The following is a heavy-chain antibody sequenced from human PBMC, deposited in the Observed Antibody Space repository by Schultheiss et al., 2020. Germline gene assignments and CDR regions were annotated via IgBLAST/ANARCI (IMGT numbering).Heavy chain of an antibody. CDR2: IYYSGST. CDR1: GGSISSGDYY. Sequence: SETLSLTCTVSGGSISSGDYYWSWIRQPPGKGLEWIGYIYYSGSTYYNPSLKSRVTISVDKSKNQFSLKLSSVTAADTAVYYCARSPSSGFDYWGQGTLVTVSS. CDR3: ARSPSSGFDY. D-gene: IGHD6-19*01. J-gene: IGHJ4*02. V-gene: IGHV4-30-4*01.